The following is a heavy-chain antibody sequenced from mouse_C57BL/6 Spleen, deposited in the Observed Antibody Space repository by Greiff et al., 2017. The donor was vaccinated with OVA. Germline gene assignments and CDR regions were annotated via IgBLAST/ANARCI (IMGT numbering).Heavy chain of an antibody. D-gene: IGHD2-4*01. Sequence: QVQLQQPGAELVKPGASVKMSCKASGYTFTSYWITWVKQRPGQGLEWIGDIYPGSGSTNYNEKFKSKATLTVDTSSSTAYMQLSSLTSEDSAVYYCANYDYDGPHAMDYWGQGTSVTVSS. CDR3: ANYDYDGPHAMDY. V-gene: IGHV1-55*01. CDR1: GYTFTSYW. CDR2: IYPGSGST. J-gene: IGHJ4*01.